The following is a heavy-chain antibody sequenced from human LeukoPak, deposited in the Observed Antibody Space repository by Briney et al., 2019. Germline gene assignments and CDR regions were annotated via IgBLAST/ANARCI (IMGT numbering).Heavy chain of an antibody. Sequence: GGSLRLSCEASGFTFANAWMIWVRQAPGKGLEWVANIKQDGSEKYYVDSVKGRFTISRDNAKNSLYLQMNSLRAEDTAVYYCAREGYSSSWSPFDYWGQGTLVTVSS. D-gene: IGHD6-13*01. J-gene: IGHJ4*02. V-gene: IGHV3-7*01. CDR1: GFTFANAW. CDR2: IKQDGSEK. CDR3: AREGYSSSWSPFDY.